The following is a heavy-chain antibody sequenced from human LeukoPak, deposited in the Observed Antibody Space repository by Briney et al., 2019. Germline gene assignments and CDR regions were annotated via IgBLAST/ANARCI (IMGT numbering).Heavy chain of an antibody. CDR1: GYSISSGYY. J-gene: IGHJ4*02. D-gene: IGHD2-21*02. Sequence: SETLSLTCTVSGYSISSGYYWGWIRQPPGKGLEWIGSIYHSGSTYYNPSLKSRVTISVDTSKNQFSLKLSSVTAADTAVYYCARGRRDSPSGFPLRRGKFDYWGQGTLVTVSS. CDR2: IYHSGST. V-gene: IGHV4-38-2*02. CDR3: ARGRRDSPSGFPLRRGKFDY.